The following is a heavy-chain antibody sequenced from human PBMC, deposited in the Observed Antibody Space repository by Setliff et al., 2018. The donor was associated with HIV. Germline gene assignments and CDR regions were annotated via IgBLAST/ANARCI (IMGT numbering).Heavy chain of an antibody. CDR1: GYTFNSYG. CDR3: ARGVSQAYTYGSGAYYYFDF. J-gene: IGHJ4*02. Sequence: ASVKVSCKASGYTFNSYGISWVRQAPGQGPEWVGWIATYNGNTNYAQRLQGRVTLTTDTSTSTANMELRSLRFDDTAVYFCARGVSQAYTYGSGAYYYFDFWGLGTLVTVSS. CDR2: IATYNGNT. D-gene: IGHD6-19*01. V-gene: IGHV1-18*01.